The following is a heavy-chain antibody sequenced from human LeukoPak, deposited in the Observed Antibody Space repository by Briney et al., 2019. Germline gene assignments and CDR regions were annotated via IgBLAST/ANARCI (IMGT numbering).Heavy chain of an antibody. CDR1: GYSFTSNY. CDR3: ARRAWFGEAYYFDY. D-gene: IGHD3-10*01. J-gene: IGHJ4*02. V-gene: IGHV5-51*01. Sequence: KVSCKASGYSFTSNYIHWVRQMPGKGLEWMGIIYPGDSDTRYSPSFQGQVTISADKSISTAYLQWSSLKASDTAMYYCARRAWFGEAYYFDYWGQGTLVTVSS. CDR2: IYPGDSDT.